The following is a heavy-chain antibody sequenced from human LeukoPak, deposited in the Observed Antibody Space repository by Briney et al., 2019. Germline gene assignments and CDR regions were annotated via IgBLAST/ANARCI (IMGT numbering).Heavy chain of an antibody. Sequence: ASVKVSCKASGYTFTSYYMHWVRQAPGQGLEWMAKINPVNGRTNDVQEFQGRFTLTRDTSTSTFYMELSSLRSEDTAVYYCARHYGSGTDGLDYWGQGTLVTVSS. CDR2: INPVNGRT. J-gene: IGHJ4*02. V-gene: IGHV1-46*03. D-gene: IGHD3-10*01. CDR3: ARHYGSGTDGLDY. CDR1: GYTFTSYY.